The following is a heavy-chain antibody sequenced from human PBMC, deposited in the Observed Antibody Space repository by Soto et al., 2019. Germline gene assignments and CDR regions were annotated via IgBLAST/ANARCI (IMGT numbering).Heavy chain of an antibody. D-gene: IGHD1-1*01. Sequence: ELQLVASGGGLVQPGGSLRLSCAASGFTVSNNYVRWVRQAPGKGLEWVSLIFSNGDTRYADSVKGRFTISRDSSSNTLYLEMDSRRVEDTAVYYCARDGTYNWVGGEGIHVTVSS. CDR3: ARDGTYNWV. CDR1: GFTVSNNY. J-gene: IGHJ4*02. CDR2: IFSNGDT. V-gene: IGHV3-66*01.